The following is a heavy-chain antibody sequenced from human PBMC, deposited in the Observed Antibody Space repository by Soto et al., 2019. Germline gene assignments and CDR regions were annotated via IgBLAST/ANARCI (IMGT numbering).Heavy chain of an antibody. CDR2: IYWDDDK. D-gene: IGHD2-2*01. CDR1: GFSLSPSGVG. J-gene: IGHJ6*02. Sequence: SGPTLVNPTPPLTLTCPFSGFSLSPSGVGVGWIRQPPGKALEWHALIYWDDDKRYSPSLKSRLTITKDTSKNQVVLTMTNMDPVDTATYYCARIVSEYCSSTSCYGLGDYYYYYGMDVWGQGTTVTVSS. V-gene: IGHV2-5*02. CDR3: ARIVSEYCSSTSCYGLGDYYYYYGMDV.